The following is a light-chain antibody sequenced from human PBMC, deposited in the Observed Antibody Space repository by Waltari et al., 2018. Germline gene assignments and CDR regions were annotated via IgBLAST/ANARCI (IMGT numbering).Light chain of an antibody. J-gene: IGKJ2*01. CDR1: ESVGTD. V-gene: IGKV3D-15*01. Sequence: EIVMTQSPVTMSVSPGEGVTLSCTASESVGTDVAWYRHKPGQPPRLLIYFGSTRATGVPARISGSGSVTDFSLTISSLESEDFAFYYCQQSRQWPRRTFGQGTKLE. CDR2: FGS. CDR3: QQSRQWPRRT.